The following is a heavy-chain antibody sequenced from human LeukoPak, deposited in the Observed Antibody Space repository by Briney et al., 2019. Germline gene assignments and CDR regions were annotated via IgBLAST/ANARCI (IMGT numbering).Heavy chain of an antibody. CDR2: INPNSGGT. CDR1: GYTFTGYY. CDR3: ARRALVGATTPIDY. J-gene: IGHJ4*02. Sequence: ASVKVSFKASGYTFTGYYMHWVRQAPGQGLEWMGWINPNSGGTNYAQKFQGRVTMTRDTSISTAYMELSRLRSDDTAVYYCARRALVGATTPIDYWGQGTLVTVSS. V-gene: IGHV1-2*02. D-gene: IGHD1-26*01.